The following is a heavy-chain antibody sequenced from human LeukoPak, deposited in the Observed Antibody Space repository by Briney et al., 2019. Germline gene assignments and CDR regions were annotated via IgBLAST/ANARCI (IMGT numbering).Heavy chain of an antibody. D-gene: IGHD3-10*01. CDR1: GDTFSTYT. V-gene: IGHV1-69*08. Sequence: ASVKVSCKASGDTFSTYTVTWVQQAPGQGLEWMGGVIPILGTPNYAQKFQGRVTITADKSTTTVSIDLRSLRSDDTAVYYCARGFIYGSGIPSLNWGQGTLVTVSS. CDR2: VIPILGTP. J-gene: IGHJ4*02. CDR3: ARGFIYGSGIPSLN.